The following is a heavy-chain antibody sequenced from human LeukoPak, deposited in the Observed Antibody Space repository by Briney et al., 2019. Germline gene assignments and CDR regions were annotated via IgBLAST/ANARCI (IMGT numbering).Heavy chain of an antibody. V-gene: IGHV1-8*01. CDR3: ARDPCIISCYNWFEP. D-gene: IGHD3-16*01. Sequence: VASVKVSCKASGYTFTSYDINWVRQATGQGLEWMGWMNPNSGNTGYAQKFRGRVTMTRDTSTSTVYMELSSLRSEDTAVYYCARDPCIISCYNWFEPWGQGTLVTVSS. CDR1: GYTFTSYD. CDR2: MNPNSGNT. J-gene: IGHJ5*02.